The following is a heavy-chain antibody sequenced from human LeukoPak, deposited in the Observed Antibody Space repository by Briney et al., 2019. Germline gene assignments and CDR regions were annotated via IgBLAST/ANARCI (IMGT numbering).Heavy chain of an antibody. Sequence: GGSLRLSCAASGFSFSDFAMHWVRQPPGKGLEWLTFIRYDGSRKYYADSLKGRFAISRDNSKDTLYLQMNSLRVEDTALYYCAKVGSGWYGVDYWGQGTLVTVSS. CDR1: GFSFSDFA. J-gene: IGHJ4*02. CDR2: IRYDGSRK. V-gene: IGHV3-30*02. CDR3: AKVGSGWYGVDY. D-gene: IGHD6-19*01.